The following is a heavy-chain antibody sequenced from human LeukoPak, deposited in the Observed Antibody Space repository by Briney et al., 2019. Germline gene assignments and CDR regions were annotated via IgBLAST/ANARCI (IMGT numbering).Heavy chain of an antibody. D-gene: IGHD3-10*01. Sequence: ASVKVSCKASGYTFTGYYMHWVRQAPGQGLEWMGWINPNSGGTNYAQKFQGRVTMTRDTSISTAYMELSRLRSDHTAVYYCARPGYYGSGSWFDPWGQGTLVTVSS. CDR1: GYTFTGYY. CDR3: ARPGYYGSGSWFDP. J-gene: IGHJ5*02. V-gene: IGHV1-2*02. CDR2: INPNSGGT.